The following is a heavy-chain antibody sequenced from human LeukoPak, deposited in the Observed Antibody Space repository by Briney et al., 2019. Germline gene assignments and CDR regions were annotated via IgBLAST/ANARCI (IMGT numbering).Heavy chain of an antibody. V-gene: IGHV3-30*04. D-gene: IGHD6-13*01. J-gene: IGHJ6*03. CDR1: GFTFSSYA. CDR2: ISYDGSSK. Sequence: PGGSLRLSCAASGFTFSSYAMHWVRQAPGKGLEWVAVISYDGSSKYYADSVKGRFTISRDNAKNSLYLQMNSLRAEDTAVYYCARVSAPTYSSSWDYYYYYYMDVWGKGTTVTISS. CDR3: ARVSAPTYSSSWDYYYYYYMDV.